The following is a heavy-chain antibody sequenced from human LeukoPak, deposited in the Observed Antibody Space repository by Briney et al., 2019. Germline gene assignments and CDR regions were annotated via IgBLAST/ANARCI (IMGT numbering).Heavy chain of an antibody. CDR3: AKAGTYYYDSSGYYSGYYFDY. CDR2: ISGSGGST. CDR1: GFTFSSYA. J-gene: IGHJ4*02. Sequence: GGSLRLSCAASGFTFSSYAMSWVRQAPGKGLEWVSAISGSGGSTYYADSVKGRFTISRDNSKNTLYLQMNSLRAEDTAVYYCAKAGTYYYDSSGYYSGYYFDYCGQGTLVTVSS. D-gene: IGHD3-22*01. V-gene: IGHV3-23*01.